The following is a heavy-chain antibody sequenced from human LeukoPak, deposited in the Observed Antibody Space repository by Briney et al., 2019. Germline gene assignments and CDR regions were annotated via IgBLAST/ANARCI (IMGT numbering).Heavy chain of an antibody. V-gene: IGHV4-59*01. CDR2: IYYSGST. D-gene: IGHD6-13*01. J-gene: IGHJ4*02. Sequence: SETLSLTCTASGGSISSYYWSWIRQPPGKGLEWIGYIYYSGSTNYNPSLKSRVTISVDTSKNQFSLKLSSVTAADTAVYYCARAGSSWVRYFDYWGQGTLVTVSS. CDR1: GGSISSYY. CDR3: ARAGSSWVRYFDY.